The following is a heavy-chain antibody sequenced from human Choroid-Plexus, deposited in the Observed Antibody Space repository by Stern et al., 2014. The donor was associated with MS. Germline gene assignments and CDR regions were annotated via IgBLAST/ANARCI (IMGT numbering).Heavy chain of an antibody. V-gene: IGHV3-30*18. J-gene: IGHJ4*02. CDR2: ISYDGSDK. CDR1: GFTFSNFG. D-gene: IGHD2-15*01. Sequence: VQLLESGGGVAQPGRPLILSCAASGFTFSNFGMHWVRQAPGKGLEWVALISYDGSDKYYADSVKGRFTIFRDNSKNTLYMHMNSLRAEDTAVYYCAKDRQWSTSFFDYWGQGSLVTVSS. CDR3: AKDRQWSTSFFDY.